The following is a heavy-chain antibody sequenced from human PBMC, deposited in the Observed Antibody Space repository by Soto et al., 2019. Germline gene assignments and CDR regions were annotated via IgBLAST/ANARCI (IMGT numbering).Heavy chain of an antibody. D-gene: IGHD4-17*01. CDR3: ARHGNTVTTGYYYGMDV. CDR1: GASISSSNYY. CDR2: MYDSGRT. V-gene: IGHV4-39*01. Sequence: SETLSLTCTVSGASISSSNYYWGWIRQPPGRGLEWIGTMYDSGRTYYNPSLKSRVTTSVDTSKNQFSLKLSAVTATDTAVYYCARHGNTVTTGYYYGMDVWGQGTTVTVSS. J-gene: IGHJ6*02.